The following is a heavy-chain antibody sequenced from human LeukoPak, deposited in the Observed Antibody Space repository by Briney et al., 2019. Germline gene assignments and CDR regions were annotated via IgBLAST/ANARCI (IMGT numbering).Heavy chain of an antibody. CDR3: STLTSRGLSDS. D-gene: IGHD1-20*01. J-gene: IGHJ4*02. V-gene: IGHV3-15*07. Sequence: GGSLRLSCAASGFAFTNAWMNWVRQAPGKGLEWVGRIKSKADGETIDYAAPVKGRFTFSRDDSKNMLYLQMNSLKSEDTAVYYCSTLTSRGLSDSWGQGTLVTVSS. CDR2: IKSKADGETI. CDR1: GFAFTNAW.